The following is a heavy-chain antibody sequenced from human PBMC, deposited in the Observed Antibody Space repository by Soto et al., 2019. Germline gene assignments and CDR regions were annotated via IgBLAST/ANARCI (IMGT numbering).Heavy chain of an antibody. CDR3: ARAEIFYYDSSGYYFDY. V-gene: IGHV3-30-3*01. J-gene: IGHJ4*02. CDR2: ISYDGSNK. D-gene: IGHD3-22*01. CDR1: GFTFSSYA. Sequence: QVQLVESGGGVVQPGRSLRLSCAASGFTFSSYAMHWVRQAPGKGLEWVAVISYDGSNKYYADSVKGRFTISRDNSKNTLYLQMNSLRAEDTAVYYCARAEIFYYDSSGYYFDYWGQGTLVTVSS.